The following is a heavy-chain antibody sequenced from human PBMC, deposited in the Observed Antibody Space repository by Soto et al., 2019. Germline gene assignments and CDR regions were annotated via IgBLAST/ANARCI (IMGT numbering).Heavy chain of an antibody. CDR3: ARDVQVVVTIGFGIDY. CDR1: GFNFSSYG. J-gene: IGHJ4*02. Sequence: HPGGSLRLSCEASGFNFSSYGMHWVRQAPGKGLEWVAVIWSDGSKEYYEDSVKGRFTISRDNSKNTLYLQMNSLRGEDTAVYYCARDVQVVVTIGFGIDYWGQGTLVTVSS. CDR2: IWSDGSKE. V-gene: IGHV3-33*01. D-gene: IGHD2-15*01.